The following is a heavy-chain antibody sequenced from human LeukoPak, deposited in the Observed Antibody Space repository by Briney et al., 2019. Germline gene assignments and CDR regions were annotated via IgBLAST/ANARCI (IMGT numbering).Heavy chain of an antibody. CDR1: GYTFTSYG. CDR3: ARGATIPDY. D-gene: IGHD5-12*01. Sequence: ASVKVSCKASGYTFTSYGISWVRQAPGQGLEWMGWISAYNGNTNYAQKLQGRVTMTRNTSISTAYMELSSLRSEDTAVYYCARGATIPDYWGQGTLVTVSS. J-gene: IGHJ4*02. V-gene: IGHV1-18*01. CDR2: ISAYNGNT.